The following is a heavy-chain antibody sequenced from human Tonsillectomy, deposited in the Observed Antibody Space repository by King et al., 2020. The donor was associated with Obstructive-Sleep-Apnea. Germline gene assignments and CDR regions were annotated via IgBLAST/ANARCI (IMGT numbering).Heavy chain of an antibody. CDR2: ISWDGGST. CDR1: GFTFDDYT. D-gene: IGHD3-22*01. J-gene: IGHJ4*02. Sequence: VQLVESGGVVVQPGGSLRLSCAASGFTFDDYTMHWVRQAPGKVLEWVSLISWDGGSTYYADSVKGRFTISRDNSKNSLYLQMNSLRTEDTALYYCAKADSSGYYLLGYWGQGTLVTVSS. V-gene: IGHV3-43*01. CDR3: AKADSSGYYLLGY.